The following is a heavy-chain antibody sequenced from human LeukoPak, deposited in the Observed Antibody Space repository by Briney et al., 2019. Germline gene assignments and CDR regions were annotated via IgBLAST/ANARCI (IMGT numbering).Heavy chain of an antibody. V-gene: IGHV1-58*02. J-gene: IGHJ4*02. CDR1: GYTFTTYA. CDR2: IVVGSGNT. D-gene: IGHD5-24*01. CDR3: AAVGSLQLGYNLDY. Sequence: GASVKVSCKASGYTFTTYAINWVRQAPGQRLEWIGWIVVGSGNTNYAQKFQERVTITRDMSTSTAYMELSSLRSEDTAVYYCAAVGSLQLGYNLDYWGQGTLVTVSS.